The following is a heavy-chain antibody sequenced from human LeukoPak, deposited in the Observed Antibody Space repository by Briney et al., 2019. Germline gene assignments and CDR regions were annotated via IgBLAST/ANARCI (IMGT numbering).Heavy chain of an antibody. CDR2: IYYSGST. Sequence: SQTLSLTCTVSGGSISSGGYYWSWIRQHPGKGLEWIGYIYYSGSTYYNPSLKSRVTISVDTSKNQFSLKLSSVTAADTAVYYCARGPDTAMVNREHRSYYSGPSPLHDWGQGTLVTVSS. J-gene: IGHJ4*02. CDR1: GGSISSGGYY. D-gene: IGHD5-18*01. CDR3: ARGPDTAMVNREHRSYYSGPSPLHD. V-gene: IGHV4-31*03.